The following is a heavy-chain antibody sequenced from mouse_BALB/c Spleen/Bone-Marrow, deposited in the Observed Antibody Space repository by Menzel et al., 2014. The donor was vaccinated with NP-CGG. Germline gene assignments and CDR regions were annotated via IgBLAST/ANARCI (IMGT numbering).Heavy chain of an antibody. CDR3: ARWRYGYAMDY. CDR2: ISSGSSTI. V-gene: IGHV5-17*02. Sequence: VQLQQSGGGLVQPGGSRKLSCAASGFTFSGFGMHWVRQAPEKGLEWVAYISSGSSTIYYADTVKGRFTISRDNPKNTLFLQMTSLRSEDTAMYYCARWRYGYAMDYWGQGTSVTVSS. D-gene: IGHD2-14*01. CDR1: GFTFSGFG. J-gene: IGHJ4*01.